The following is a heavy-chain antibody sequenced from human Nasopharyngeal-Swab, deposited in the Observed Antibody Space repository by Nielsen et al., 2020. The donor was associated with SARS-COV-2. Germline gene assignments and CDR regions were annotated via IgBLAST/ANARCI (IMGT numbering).Heavy chain of an antibody. Sequence: VRQMPGKGLEWVSAISSTGDYIYHAASVKGRFTISRDNAKNSVYLQMDSLRAEDTAVYFCTRDTPAMFAYWGQGTLVTVSS. CDR2: ISSTGDYI. J-gene: IGHJ4*02. V-gene: IGHV3-21*01. CDR3: TRDTPAMFAY.